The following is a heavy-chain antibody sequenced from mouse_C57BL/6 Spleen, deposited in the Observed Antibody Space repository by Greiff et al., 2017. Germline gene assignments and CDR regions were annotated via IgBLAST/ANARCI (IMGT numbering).Heavy chain of an antibody. CDR3: ARRYYGSSYVGYFDV. J-gene: IGHJ1*03. V-gene: IGHV5-17*01. CDR1: GFTFSDYG. Sequence: EVKLMESGGGLVKPGGSLKLSCAASGFTFSDYGMHWVRQAPEKGLEWVAYISSGSSTIYYADPVKGRFTISRDNAKNTLFLQMPRLRSEDTAMYYCARRYYGSSYVGYFDVWGTGTTVTVSS. D-gene: IGHD1-1*01. CDR2: ISSGSSTI.